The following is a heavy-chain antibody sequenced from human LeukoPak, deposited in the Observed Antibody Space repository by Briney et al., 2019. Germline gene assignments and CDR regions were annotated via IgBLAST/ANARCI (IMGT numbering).Heavy chain of an antibody. J-gene: IGHJ4*02. CDR1: GGSISSYY. CDR2: IYYSGST. Sequence: PSETLSLTCTVSGGSISSYYWSWIRQPPGKGLEWIGYIYYSGSTNYNPSLKSRVTISVDTSKNQFSLKLSSVTAADTAVYYCARHVSPSLRDRNYDILTGPKPLYYFDYWGQGTLVTVFS. CDR3: ARHVSPSLRDRNYDILTGPKPLYYFDY. V-gene: IGHV4-59*08. D-gene: IGHD3-9*01.